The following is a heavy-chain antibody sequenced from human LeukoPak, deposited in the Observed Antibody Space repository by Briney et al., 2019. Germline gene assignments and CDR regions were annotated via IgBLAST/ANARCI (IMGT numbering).Heavy chain of an antibody. V-gene: IGHV1-2*02. CDR1: GYTFTGYY. J-gene: IGHJ5*02. D-gene: IGHD6-13*01. CDR3: ARDSRYSRAFDP. CDR2: INPNSGGT. Sequence: ASVKVSCKASGYTFTGYYMHWVRQAPGQRLEWMGWINPNSGGTNYARKFQGRVTMTTDTSTSTAYMELRSLRSDDTAVYYCARDSRYSRAFDPWGQGTLVTVSS.